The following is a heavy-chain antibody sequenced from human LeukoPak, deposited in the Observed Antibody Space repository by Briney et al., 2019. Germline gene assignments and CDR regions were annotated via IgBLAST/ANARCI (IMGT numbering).Heavy chain of an antibody. D-gene: IGHD3-9*01. CDR2: INHSGST. CDR1: GGSFSGYY. J-gene: IGHJ4*02. Sequence: PSETLSLTCAVYGGSFSGYYWSWIRQPPEKGLEWIGEINHSGSTNYNPSLKSRVTISVDTSKNQFSLKLSSVTAADTAVYYCAGGRSALRYFDWLVKLDYWGQGTLVTVSS. CDR3: AGGRSALRYFDWLVKLDY. V-gene: IGHV4-34*01.